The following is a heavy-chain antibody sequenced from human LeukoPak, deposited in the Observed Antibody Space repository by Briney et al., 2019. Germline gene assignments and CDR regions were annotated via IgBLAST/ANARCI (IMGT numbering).Heavy chain of an antibody. J-gene: IGHJ4*02. D-gene: IGHD6-19*01. CDR3: ARRLYRSSGWSFDY. CDR1: GGSISSSSYY. V-gene: IGHV4-61*05. CDR2: IYYSGST. Sequence: PSETLSLTCTVSGGSISSSSYYWSWIRQPPGKGLEWIGYIYYSGSTNYNPSLKSRVTISVDTSKNQFSLKLSSATAADTAVYYCARRLYRSSGWSFDYWGQGTLVTVSS.